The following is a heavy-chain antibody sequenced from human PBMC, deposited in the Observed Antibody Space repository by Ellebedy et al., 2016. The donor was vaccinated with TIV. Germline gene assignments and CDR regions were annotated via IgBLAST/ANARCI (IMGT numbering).Heavy chain of an antibody. Sequence: PGGSLRLSCAASGFTFSNYDMHWVRQATGKGLEWVSGIGTAGDTYYPGSVKGRFTISRENAKNYLFLQMNSLRDGDTAVYYCARGRYGPWGQGTLVTVSS. CDR1: GFTFSNYD. CDR2: IGTAGDT. J-gene: IGHJ5*02. D-gene: IGHD3-10*01. CDR3: ARGRYGP. V-gene: IGHV3-13*01.